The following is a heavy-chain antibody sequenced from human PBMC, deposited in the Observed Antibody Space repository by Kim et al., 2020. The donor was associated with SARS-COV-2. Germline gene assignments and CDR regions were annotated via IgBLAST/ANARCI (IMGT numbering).Heavy chain of an antibody. CDR3: ARELNEPY. V-gene: IGHV7-4-1*02. J-gene: IGHJ4*02. CDR2: ISANTGNP. CDR1: GYTFTSYA. D-gene: IGHD1-1*01. Sequence: ASVKVSCKASGYTFTSYAMNWVRQAPGQGLEWMGWISANTGNPTYAQSFTGRVIFSLDTSVSTAYMQISSLKSEDTAVYYCARELNEPYWGQGTLVTVSS.